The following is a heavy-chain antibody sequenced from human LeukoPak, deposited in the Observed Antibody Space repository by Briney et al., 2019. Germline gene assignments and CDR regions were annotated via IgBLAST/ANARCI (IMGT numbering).Heavy chain of an antibody. V-gene: IGHV4-39*07. CDR1: GGSMSNIYY. J-gene: IGHJ4*02. D-gene: IGHD3-10*01. Sequence: PSETLSLTCNVSGGSMSNIYYWGWIRQPPGKGLEWIGNIFYSGITYYNPSLRSRVTISVDTSKNQFSLKLSSVTAADTAVYYCAARQADYYGSGSFGYWGQGTLVTVSS. CDR3: AARQADYYGSGSFGY. CDR2: IFYSGIT.